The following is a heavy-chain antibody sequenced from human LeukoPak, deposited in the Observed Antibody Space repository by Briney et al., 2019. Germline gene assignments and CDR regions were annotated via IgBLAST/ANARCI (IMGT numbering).Heavy chain of an antibody. D-gene: IGHD3-3*01. Sequence: GGSLRLSCAASGFTFSDYYMSWIRQAPGKGLEWVSYISSSGSTIYYADSVKGRFTISRDNAKNSLYLQMNSLRAEDTAEYYCAREVFGVAAPMFDPWGQGTLVTVSS. CDR1: GFTFSDYY. V-gene: IGHV3-11*01. J-gene: IGHJ5*02. CDR2: ISSSGSTI. CDR3: AREVFGVAAPMFDP.